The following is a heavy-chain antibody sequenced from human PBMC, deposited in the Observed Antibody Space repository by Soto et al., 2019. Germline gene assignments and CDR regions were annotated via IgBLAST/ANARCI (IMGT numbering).Heavy chain of an antibody. Sequence: GSLRLSCAASGYSFTTYVMHWVRQAPGKGLEWVAVISHDGSYKYYGDAVKGRFTISRDTSKHAVYLEMNSLRPEDTAVYYCAKGLLAIVGTTLSRDAFNIWGQGTMVTVSS. CDR1: GYSFTTYV. CDR2: ISHDGSYK. J-gene: IGHJ3*02. CDR3: AKGLLAIVGTTLSRDAFNI. D-gene: IGHD1-26*01. V-gene: IGHV3-30*18.